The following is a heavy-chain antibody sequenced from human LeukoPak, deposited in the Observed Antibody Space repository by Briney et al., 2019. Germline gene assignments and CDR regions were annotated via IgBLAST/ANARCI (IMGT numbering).Heavy chain of an antibody. Sequence: SETLSLTCTVSGYSISSGYYWSWIRQPPGRGLEWIATIPHSGVTYYNPSLKSRVTMSVDTSKNQFSLKLGSVTAASTAVYYCARYTANTAGYSFDFWGQGALVTVSS. CDR1: GYSISSGYY. CDR2: IPHSGVT. J-gene: IGHJ4*02. D-gene: IGHD3-22*01. V-gene: IGHV4-38-2*02. CDR3: ARYTANTAGYSFDF.